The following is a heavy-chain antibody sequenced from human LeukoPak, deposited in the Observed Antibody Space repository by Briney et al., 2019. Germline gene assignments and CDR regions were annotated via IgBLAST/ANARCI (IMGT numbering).Heavy chain of an antibody. CDR1: GYTFTSYG. J-gene: IGHJ4*02. V-gene: IGHV1-18*01. D-gene: IGHD3-10*01. Sequence: ASVNVSCMASGYTFTSYGTSGVRPAPGRGLEWMGWISANDGNTDYPQKLQGRVTMTTDTSTSTAYMELRSLRSDDTAVYYCARESHVTREDYWGQGTLLTVSS. CDR2: ISANDGNT. CDR3: ARESHVTREDY.